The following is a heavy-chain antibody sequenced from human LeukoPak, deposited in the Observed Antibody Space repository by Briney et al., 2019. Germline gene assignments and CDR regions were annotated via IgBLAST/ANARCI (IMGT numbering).Heavy chain of an antibody. Sequence: SSETLSLTCGVSGGSISNTNWWTWVRQPPGKGLEWIGYISYSGSTNYNPSLKSRVTISVDTSKNQLSLKLSSVTAADTAVYYCARRGVSGSLFDYWGQGTLVTVSS. V-gene: IGHV4-4*02. CDR1: GGSISNTNW. J-gene: IGHJ4*02. CDR2: ISYSGST. D-gene: IGHD1-26*01. CDR3: ARRGVSGSLFDY.